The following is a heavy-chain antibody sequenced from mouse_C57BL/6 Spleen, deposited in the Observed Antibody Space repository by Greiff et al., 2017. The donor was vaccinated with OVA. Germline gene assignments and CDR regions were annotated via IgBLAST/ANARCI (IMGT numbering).Heavy chain of an antibody. D-gene: IGHD1-1*01. CDR2: IRNKANGYTT. J-gene: IGHJ1*03. CDR3: ARSPLLRYFDV. Sequence: EVMLVESGGGLVQPGGSLSLSCAASGFTFTAYYMSWVRQPPGKALEWLGFIRNKANGYTTEYSASVKGRFTISRDNSQSILYLQMNALRAEDSATYYCARSPLLRYFDVWGTGTTVTVSS. V-gene: IGHV7-3*01. CDR1: GFTFTAYY.